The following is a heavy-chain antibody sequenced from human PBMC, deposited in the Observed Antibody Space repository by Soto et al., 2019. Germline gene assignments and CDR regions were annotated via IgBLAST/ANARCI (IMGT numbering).Heavy chain of an antibody. D-gene: IGHD1-26*01. CDR3: AREIVGATTWFDP. CDR1: GGSISSYY. CDR2: IYYSGRT. J-gene: IGHJ5*02. V-gene: IGHV4-59*01. Sequence: PSETLSLTCTVSGGSISSYYWHWIRQPPGKELEWIGYIYYSGRTNYNSSLKSRVTISIDTSNKQFSLRLTSVTAADTAVYYCAREIVGATTWFDPWGQGNLVTVSS.